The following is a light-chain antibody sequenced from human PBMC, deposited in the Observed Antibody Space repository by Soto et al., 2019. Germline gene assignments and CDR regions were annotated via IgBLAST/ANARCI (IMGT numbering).Light chain of an antibody. CDR2: GAS. J-gene: IGKJ5*01. CDR3: QQYGSSST. CDR1: QSVSSSY. V-gene: IGKV3-20*01. Sequence: IVLTQSPGTLSLSPGERATLSCRASQSVSSSYLAWYQQKPGQAPRLLIHGASSRATGIPDRFSGSGSGTDFTLTISRLEPEDFAVYYCQQYGSSSTFGQGTRLEIK.